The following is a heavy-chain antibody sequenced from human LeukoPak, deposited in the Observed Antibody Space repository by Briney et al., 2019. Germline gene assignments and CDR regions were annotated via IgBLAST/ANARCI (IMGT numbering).Heavy chain of an antibody. Sequence: GGSLRLSCAASGFTVSSNYMSWVRQAPGKGLEWVSVIYSGGSTYYADSVKGRFTISRDNSKNTLYLQMNSLRAEDTAVYYCARADSSSWYHYWGQGTVVTVSS. D-gene: IGHD6-13*01. CDR1: GFTVSSNY. V-gene: IGHV3-53*01. CDR3: ARADSSSWYHY. J-gene: IGHJ4*02. CDR2: IYSGGST.